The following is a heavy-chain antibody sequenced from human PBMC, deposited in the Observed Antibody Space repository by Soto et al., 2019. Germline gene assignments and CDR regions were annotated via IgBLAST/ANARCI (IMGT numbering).Heavy chain of an antibody. J-gene: IGHJ6*02. CDR1: GFTFSTYA. D-gene: IGHD3-3*01. CDR2: ISSSGDGT. Sequence: GWALRLSCAASGFTFSTYAMTWFRQAPGKGLEWVSIISSSGDGTYYVDSVKGRFTISRDNSRNTLNLQMNSLRAEETAVYYCAKNGDFWSWGMDVWGQGTTVTVSS. V-gene: IGHV3-23*01. CDR3: AKNGDFWSWGMDV.